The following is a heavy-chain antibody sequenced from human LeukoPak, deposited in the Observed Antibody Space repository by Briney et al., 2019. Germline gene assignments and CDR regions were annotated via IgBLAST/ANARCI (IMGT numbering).Heavy chain of an antibody. CDR1: GGSISSHY. D-gene: IGHD3-16*01. CDR3: ARDPTGWVFDL. J-gene: IGHJ2*01. CDR2: IYTSGNT. V-gene: IGHV4-4*07. Sequence: SETLSLTCTVSGGSISSHYWSWIRQPAGKGLEWIGRIYTSGNTNYNPSLKSRVTISLHTSKNQLSLRLTSVTAADTALYYCARDPTGWVFDLWGRGTLVTVSS.